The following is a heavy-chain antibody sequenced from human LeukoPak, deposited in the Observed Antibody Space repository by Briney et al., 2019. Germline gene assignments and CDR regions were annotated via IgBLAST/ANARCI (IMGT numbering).Heavy chain of an antibody. CDR3: VNQISGWVY. CDR2: SSSNGGST. D-gene: IGHD6-19*01. J-gene: IGHJ4*02. CDR1: GFTFSTLS. V-gene: IGHV3-64D*06. Sequence: PGGSLRLSCSTSGFTFSTLSMHWVRQAPGKGLEYVSGSSSNGGSTYYADSVKGRFTISRDNSKNTLYLQMSSLRLEDTAVYYCVNQISGWVYWGQGTLVTVSS.